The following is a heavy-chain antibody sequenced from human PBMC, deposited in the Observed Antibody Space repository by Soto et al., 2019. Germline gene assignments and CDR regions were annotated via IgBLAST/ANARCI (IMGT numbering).Heavy chain of an antibody. CDR1: GFTFSDYY. V-gene: IGHV3-11*01. CDR2: ISSSGSTI. J-gene: IGHJ4*02. D-gene: IGHD3-16*01. Sequence: QVQLVESGGGLVKPGGSLRLSCAASGFTFSDYYMXXXXXXXXXXXXWVSYISSSGSTIYYADSVKGRFTISRDNAKXXXXXXXXXXXXXXXXXXXXXXXXXXXXXXXXGYWGQGTLVTVSS. CDR3: XXXXXXXXXXXXGY.